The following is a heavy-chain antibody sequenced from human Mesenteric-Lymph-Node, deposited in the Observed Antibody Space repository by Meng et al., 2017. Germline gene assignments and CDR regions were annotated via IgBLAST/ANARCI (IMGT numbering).Heavy chain of an antibody. V-gene: IGHV4-34*10. CDR3: ARLDQALDY. CDR1: GGSFSGYY. J-gene: IGHJ4*02. Sequence: QVQLQESGPELVRPSGTLSLTCAVYGGSFSGYYWSWIRQPPGKGLEWIGEINHSGSTNYNPSLKSRVTISADTSKNQFSLNLKSMTAADTAVYYCARLDQALDYWGQGTLVTVSS. CDR2: INHSGST. D-gene: IGHD3-9*01.